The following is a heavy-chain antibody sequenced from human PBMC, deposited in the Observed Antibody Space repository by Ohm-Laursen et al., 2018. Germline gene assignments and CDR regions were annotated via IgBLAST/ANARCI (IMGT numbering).Heavy chain of an antibody. Sequence: SLRLSCAASRLTFSSYGMHWVRQAPGKGLEWVAVISYDGSNKYYADSVKGRFTISRDNSKNTLYLQMNSLRAEDTAVYYCAKDLGRTWIHPEIDYWGQGTLVTVSS. CDR1: RLTFSSYG. D-gene: IGHD5-18*01. J-gene: IGHJ4*02. V-gene: IGHV3-30*18. CDR3: AKDLGRTWIHPEIDY. CDR2: ISYDGSNK.